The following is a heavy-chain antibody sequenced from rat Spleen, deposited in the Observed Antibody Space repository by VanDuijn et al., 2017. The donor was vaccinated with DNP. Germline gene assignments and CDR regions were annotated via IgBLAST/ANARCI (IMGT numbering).Heavy chain of an antibody. J-gene: IGHJ3*01. D-gene: IGHD1-3*01. Sequence: EVQLVESGGGLVQPGRSLKLSCAASGFTFSNYGMAWVRQAPTKGLEWVTSISTGGGNTYYRDSVKGRFTISRDTAKNTQYLQMDSLRSEDTATYYCVTVFNYGSPFAYWGQGTLVTVSS. CDR1: GFTFSNYG. V-gene: IGHV5S13*01. CDR3: VTVFNYGSPFAY. CDR2: ISTGGGNT.